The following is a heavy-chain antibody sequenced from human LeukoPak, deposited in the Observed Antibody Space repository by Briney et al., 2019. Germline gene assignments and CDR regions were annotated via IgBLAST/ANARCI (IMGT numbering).Heavy chain of an antibody. CDR2: ISAYNGNT. Sequence: ASVKVSCKTSGYTFTSHDVIWVRQAPGQGLEWMGWISAYNGNTKYAQKVQGRVTMTTDTSTSTAYMELRSLRSDDTAVYYCARGFPPRMYYDSSGYYSYYFDYWGQGTLVTVSS. V-gene: IGHV1-18*01. CDR1: GYTFTSHD. CDR3: ARGFPPRMYYDSSGYYSYYFDY. D-gene: IGHD3-22*01. J-gene: IGHJ4*02.